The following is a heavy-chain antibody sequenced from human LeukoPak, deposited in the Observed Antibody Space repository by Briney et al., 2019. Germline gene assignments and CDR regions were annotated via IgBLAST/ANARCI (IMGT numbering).Heavy chain of an antibody. Sequence: GGSLRLSCAASGFTFSGYWMHWVRQAPGKGLVWVSHINSDESSTSYADSVKGRFTISRDDAKNTLYLGMNSLRAEDTAVYYCARGSSGGTFGYWGQGTLVTVSS. CDR3: ARGSSGGTFGY. CDR1: GFTFSGYW. CDR2: INSDESST. D-gene: IGHD3-3*02. V-gene: IGHV3-74*01. J-gene: IGHJ4*02.